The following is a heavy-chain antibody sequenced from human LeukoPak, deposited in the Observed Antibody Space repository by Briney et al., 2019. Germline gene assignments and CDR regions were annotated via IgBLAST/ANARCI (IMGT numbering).Heavy chain of an antibody. CDR1: GYNFTNYW. CDR2: IYPGDSDT. J-gene: IGHJ3*02. D-gene: IGHD3-22*01. V-gene: IGHV5-51*01. Sequence: GESLKISCQGSGYNFTNYWIGWVRQMPGKGLEWMGIIYPGDSDTRYSPSFQGQVTISADKSISTAYLQWSSLKASDTAMYYCARQRGKYYYDSSGYRGAFDIWGQGTMVTVSS. CDR3: ARQRGKYYYDSSGYRGAFDI.